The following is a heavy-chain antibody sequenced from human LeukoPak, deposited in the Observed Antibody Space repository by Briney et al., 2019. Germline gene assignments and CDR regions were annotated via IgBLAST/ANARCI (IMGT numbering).Heavy chain of an antibody. CDR2: ISSSSTI. CDR3: ASIVGATD. D-gene: IGHD1-26*01. J-gene: IGHJ4*02. Sequence: GGSLRLSCAASGFTFSSYSMNWVRQAPGKGLEWVSYISSSSTIYYADSVKGRFTISRDNAKNSLYLQMNSLRDEDTAVYYCASIVGATDWGQGTLVTVSS. V-gene: IGHV3-48*02. CDR1: GFTFSSYS.